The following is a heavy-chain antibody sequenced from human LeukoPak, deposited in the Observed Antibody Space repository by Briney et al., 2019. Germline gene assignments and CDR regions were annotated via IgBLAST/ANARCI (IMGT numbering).Heavy chain of an antibody. CDR3: ARDFLLEYEEQQLVREGDY. CDR1: GYTFTGYY. J-gene: IGHJ4*02. D-gene: IGHD6-13*01. Sequence: ASVKVSCKASGYTFTGYYMNWVRQAPGQGLEWMGWINPNSGGTNYAQKFQGRVTMTRDTSISTAYMELSRLRSDDTAVYYCARDFLLEYEEQQLVREGDYWGQGTLVTVSS. V-gene: IGHV1-2*02. CDR2: INPNSGGT.